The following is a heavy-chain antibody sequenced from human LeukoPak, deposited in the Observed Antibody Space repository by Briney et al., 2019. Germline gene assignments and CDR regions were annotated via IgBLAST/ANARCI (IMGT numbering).Heavy chain of an antibody. D-gene: IGHD3-22*01. CDR1: GFTFSSYA. V-gene: IGHV3-23*01. Sequence: GGSLRLSCAASGFTFSSYAMSWVRQAPGKGLEWVSAISGSGGSTYYADSVKGRFTISRDNSKNTLYLQMNSLRAEDTAVYYCAKVTMIVVVEHYYFDYWGQGTLVTVSS. CDR3: AKVTMIVVVEHYYFDY. J-gene: IGHJ4*02. CDR2: ISGSGGST.